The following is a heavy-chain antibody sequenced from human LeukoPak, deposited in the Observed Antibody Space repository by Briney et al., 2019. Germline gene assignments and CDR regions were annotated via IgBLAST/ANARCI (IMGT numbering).Heavy chain of an antibody. CDR3: ARGGAVAFDI. V-gene: IGHV3-21*01. CDR2: ISSSSSYI. D-gene: IGHD3-16*01. J-gene: IGHJ3*02. Sequence: GGSLRLSCAASGFTFSSYSMNWVRQAPGKGLEWVSSISSSSSYIYYADSVKGRFTISRDNAKNSPYLQMNSLRAEDTAVYYCARGGAVAFDIWGQGTMVTVSS. CDR1: GFTFSSYS.